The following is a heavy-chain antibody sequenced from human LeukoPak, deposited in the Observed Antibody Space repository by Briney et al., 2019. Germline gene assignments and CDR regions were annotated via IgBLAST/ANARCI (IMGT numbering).Heavy chain of an antibody. V-gene: IGHV3-66*01. Sequence: GGSLRLSCVAPPMIVRTNYMSWVRQAPGKGLEWVSTIYSGGTIYYTDSVKGRFFISRDNSKTTVYLQMNNLRVEDTAIYYCARAPDSYESGGPLFSFWGQGTLVTVSS. CDR1: PMIVRTNY. CDR2: IYSGGTI. CDR3: ARAPDSYESGGPLFSF. D-gene: IGHD3-22*01. J-gene: IGHJ4*02.